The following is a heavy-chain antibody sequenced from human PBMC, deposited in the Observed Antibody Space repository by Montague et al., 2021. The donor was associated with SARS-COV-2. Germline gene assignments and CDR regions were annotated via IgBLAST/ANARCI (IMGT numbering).Heavy chain of an antibody. CDR1: GGSISGTSYY. D-gene: IGHD5-24*01. V-gene: IGHV4-39*01. J-gene: IGHJ3*02. CDR3: ARHKRGWLQLRPDACDI. CDR2: NSYSGST. Sequence: SETLSLTCTVSGGSISGTSYYWVWLRQSPGQGLVWIGSNSYSGSTYYNPSLKSRVTISAYTSKNQFSLKSSSVTAADTAAYYCARHKRGWLQLRPDACDIWGQGTMVTVSS.